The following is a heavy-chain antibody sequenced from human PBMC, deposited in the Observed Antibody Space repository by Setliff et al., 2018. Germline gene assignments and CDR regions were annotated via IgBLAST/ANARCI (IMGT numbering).Heavy chain of an antibody. D-gene: IGHD2-2*01. J-gene: IGHJ4*02. CDR3: ARGPPDFVVAPAAAKFDY. V-gene: IGHV1-18*01. CDR1: GYSFTNYG. Sequence: GASVKVSCKTSGYSFTNYGINWVRQAPGQGLEWMGWNSVYAREFQGRVTMTIDTPTSTAYMELRSLRSDDTAVYYCARGPPDFVVAPAAAKFDYWGPGTLVTVSS. CDR2: NSV.